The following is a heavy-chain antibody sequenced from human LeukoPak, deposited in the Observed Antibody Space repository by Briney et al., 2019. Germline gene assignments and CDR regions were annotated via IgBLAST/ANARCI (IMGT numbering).Heavy chain of an antibody. D-gene: IGHD6-13*01. Sequence: GGSLRLSCAASGFSFSSYGMSWVRQAPGKWLEWVSGISHSGDSPYYADSVKGRFTISRDNSKNTLFLQMDSLRAEDTAVYYCGQDPSRIAAGRCDYWGQGTRVTVSS. CDR3: GQDPSRIAAGRCDY. J-gene: IGHJ4*02. CDR2: ISHSGDSP. V-gene: IGHV3-23*01. CDR1: GFSFSSYG.